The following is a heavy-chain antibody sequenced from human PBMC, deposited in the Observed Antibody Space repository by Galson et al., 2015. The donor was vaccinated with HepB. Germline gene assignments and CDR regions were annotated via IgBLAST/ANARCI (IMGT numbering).Heavy chain of an antibody. D-gene: IGHD4-23*01. Sequence: SVKVSCKASGYTFTSYAMHWVRQAPGQRLEWMGWINAGNGNTKYSQKFQGRVTITRDTSASTAYMELSSLRSEDTAVYCCASDPDYGGNLGSGYWGQGTLVTVSS. CDR2: INAGNGNT. V-gene: IGHV1-3*01. CDR3: ASDPDYGGNLGSGY. J-gene: IGHJ4*02. CDR1: GYTFTSYA.